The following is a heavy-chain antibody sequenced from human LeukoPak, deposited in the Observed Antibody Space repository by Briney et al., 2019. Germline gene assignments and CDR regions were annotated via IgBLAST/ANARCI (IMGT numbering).Heavy chain of an antibody. D-gene: IGHD6-13*01. CDR3: ARDRRVTPTAAGYFDY. CDR2: IYTSGST. CDR1: GGFIGSGDYY. J-gene: IGHJ4*02. Sequence: SQTLSLTCTVSGGFIGSGDYYWSWIRQPAGKGLEWIGRIYTSGSTTYNPSLKSRVTISVDTSKNQFSLNLSSVTAADTAVYYCARDRRVTPTAAGYFDYWGQGTLVTVSS. V-gene: IGHV4-61*02.